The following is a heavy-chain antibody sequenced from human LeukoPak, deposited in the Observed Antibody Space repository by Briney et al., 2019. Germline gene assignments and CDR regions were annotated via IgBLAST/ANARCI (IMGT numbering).Heavy chain of an antibody. V-gene: IGHV3-23*01. CDR1: GFTFSSYG. Sequence: GGSLRLSCAASGFTFSSYGMTWVRQAPGKGLEWVSVISGSGGSTNYADSVKGRFTISRDNSKNTLYLQMNSLRAEDTAVYYCAKDRGRAVAGSEFDYWGQGTLVTVSS. CDR3: AKDRGRAVAGSEFDY. J-gene: IGHJ4*02. D-gene: IGHD6-19*01. CDR2: ISGSGGST.